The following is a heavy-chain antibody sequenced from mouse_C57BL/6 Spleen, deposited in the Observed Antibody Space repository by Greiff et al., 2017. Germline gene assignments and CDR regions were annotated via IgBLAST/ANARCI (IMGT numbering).Heavy chain of an antibody. CDR3: ARSMGYYAYCDY. CDR1: GYSFTGYY. V-gene: IGHV1-42*01. CDR2: INPSTGGT. Sequence: VQLKESGPELVKPGASVKISCKASGYSFTGYYMNWVKQSPEKSLEWIGEINPSTGGTTYNQKFKAKATLTVDKSSSTAYIQLKSLTSEDSAVYCCARSMGYYAYCDYWGQGTTLTVSS. D-gene: IGHD2-3*01. J-gene: IGHJ2*01.